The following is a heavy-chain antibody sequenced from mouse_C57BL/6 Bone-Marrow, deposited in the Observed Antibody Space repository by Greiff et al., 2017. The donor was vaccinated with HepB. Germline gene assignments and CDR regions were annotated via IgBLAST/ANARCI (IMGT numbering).Heavy chain of an antibody. CDR3: TTGGGLVYFDY. Sequence: VQLQHSGAELVRPGASVKLSCTASGFNIKDDYMHWVKQRPEQGLEWIGWIDPENGDTEYASKFQGKATITADTSSNTAYLQLSSLTSEDTAVYYCTTGGGLVYFDYWGQGTTLTVSS. J-gene: IGHJ2*01. CDR1: GFNIKDDY. V-gene: IGHV14-4*01. CDR2: IDPENGDT.